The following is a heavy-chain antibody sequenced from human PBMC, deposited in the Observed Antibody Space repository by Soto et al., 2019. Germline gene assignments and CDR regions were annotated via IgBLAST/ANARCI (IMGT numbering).Heavy chain of an antibody. D-gene: IGHD6-13*01. CDR1: GDPISSYY. V-gene: IGHV4-59*13. CDR2: IYYSGST. Sequence: SETLSLTCTVSGDPISSYYWSWIRQPPGKELEWIGYIYYSGSTNYNPSLKSRVTISADTSKNQFSLKLRSVTAADTAVYYCARGAIAAQAFDSWGQGTLVTVSS. J-gene: IGHJ4*02. CDR3: ARGAIAAQAFDS.